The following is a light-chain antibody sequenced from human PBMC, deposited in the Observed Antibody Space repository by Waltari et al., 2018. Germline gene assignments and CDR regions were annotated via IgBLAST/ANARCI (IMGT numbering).Light chain of an antibody. V-gene: IGKV4-1*01. Sequence: DIVMTQSPDSLAVSLGERATINCKSNQSVLYSSNNKNYVAWYQQKAGQPPNLLMYWASTRQSGVPDRFSGSGSGTDVTLTISRLQAEDVAVYHCQQYYTNPRTFGQGTKVEIK. CDR2: WAS. CDR3: QQYYTNPRT. J-gene: IGKJ1*01. CDR1: QSVLYSSNNKNY.